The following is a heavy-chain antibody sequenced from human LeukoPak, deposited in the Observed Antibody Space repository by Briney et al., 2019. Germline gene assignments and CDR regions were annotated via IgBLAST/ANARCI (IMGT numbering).Heavy chain of an antibody. CDR3: ASSGYSSSWNYYYGMDV. J-gene: IGHJ6*02. CDR1: GFTFSTYG. V-gene: IGHV3-33*01. D-gene: IGHD6-13*01. Sequence: GRSLRLSCAASGFTFSTYGMHWVRQAPGKGLEWVAIIWYDGSNTYYADSVKGRFTISRDNSKNTLYLEMNSLRAEDTAVYYCASSGYSSSWNYYYGMDVWGQGTTVTVSS. CDR2: IWYDGSNT.